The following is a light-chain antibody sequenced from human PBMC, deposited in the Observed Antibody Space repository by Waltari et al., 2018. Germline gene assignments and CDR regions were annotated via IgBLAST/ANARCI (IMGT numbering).Light chain of an antibody. V-gene: IGLV3-1*01. CDR2: QNN. CDR1: KLGHKY. CDR3: QAWDSTSLVV. Sequence: SYELTQPASLSVSPGQTASISCSGDKLGHKYVCWYQQKPGQSPLLIIFQNNKRPSGIPERFSGSSSGNTATLTITGAQVLDEADYYCQAWDSTSLVVFGGGTELTVL. J-gene: IGLJ2*01.